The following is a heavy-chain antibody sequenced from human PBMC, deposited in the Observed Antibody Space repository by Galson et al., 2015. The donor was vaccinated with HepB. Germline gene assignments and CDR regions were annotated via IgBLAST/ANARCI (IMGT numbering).Heavy chain of an antibody. Sequence: SLRLSCAASGFTFSSYAMSWVRQAPGKGLGWVSAISGSGGSTYHADSVKGRFTISRDNSKNTLYLQMNSLRAEDTAVYYCAKDLQSIAAPTFDYLGQGTLVTVSS. CDR1: GFTFSSYA. V-gene: IGHV3-23*01. CDR2: ISGSGGST. CDR3: AKDLQSIAAPTFDY. D-gene: IGHD6-6*01. J-gene: IGHJ4*02.